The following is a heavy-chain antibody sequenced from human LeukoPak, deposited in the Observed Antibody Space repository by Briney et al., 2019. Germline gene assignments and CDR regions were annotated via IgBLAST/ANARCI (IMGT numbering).Heavy chain of an antibody. CDR1: GDSISAYY. D-gene: IGHD1-26*01. V-gene: IGHV4-59*08. Sequence: SETLSLTCTASGDSISAYYWSWVRQPPGKGLEWIAYIHYTGSINYNPSLKSRVTISMDTSKSQFSLHVNSVTAADTAVYYCAKYGGSPANYFDYWGRGTLVTVSS. CDR2: IHYTGSI. J-gene: IGHJ4*02. CDR3: AKYGGSPANYFDY.